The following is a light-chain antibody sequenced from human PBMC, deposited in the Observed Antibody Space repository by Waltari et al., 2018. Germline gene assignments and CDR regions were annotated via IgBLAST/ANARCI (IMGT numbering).Light chain of an antibody. Sequence: QSVLAQPPSVSGAPGQRVTISCTGSSSNIGAGYDVHWYQQFPGTAPKLLMYLTRIRPSGVPDRFSGSKSGTSASLAITGLQAEDESDYYFQSYDITLTASVFGGGTKLTVL. CDR2: LTR. CDR1: SSNIGAGYD. V-gene: IGLV1-40*01. CDR3: QSYDITLTASV. J-gene: IGLJ2*01.